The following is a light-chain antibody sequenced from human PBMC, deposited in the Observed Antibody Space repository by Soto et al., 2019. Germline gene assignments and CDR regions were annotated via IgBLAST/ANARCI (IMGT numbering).Light chain of an antibody. CDR1: SPNIGSNT. CDR3: AAWDDSVNGVI. CDR2: SNN. J-gene: IGLJ2*01. Sequence: QAVVTQSPSASGTAGRRVTISCSGSSPNIGSNTVYWYQQLPGTAPKLLIDSNNQRPSGVPDRFSGSKSGTSASLAISGLQAEDEADYYCAAWDDSVNGVIFGGGTKLTVL. V-gene: IGLV1-44*01.